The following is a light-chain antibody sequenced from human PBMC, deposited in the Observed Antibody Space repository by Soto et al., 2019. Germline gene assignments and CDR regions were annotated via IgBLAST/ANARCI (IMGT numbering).Light chain of an antibody. J-gene: IGLJ1*01. Sequence: FSLTQTTSGSGSPGQSITISCTGTSSDVGGYNYVSWYQQHPGKAPKLMIYDVSNRPSGVSNRFSGSKSGNTASLTISGLQAEDEADYYCSSYTSSSTLYVFGTGT. CDR2: DVS. V-gene: IGLV2-14*01. CDR1: SSDVGGYNY. CDR3: SSYTSSSTLYV.